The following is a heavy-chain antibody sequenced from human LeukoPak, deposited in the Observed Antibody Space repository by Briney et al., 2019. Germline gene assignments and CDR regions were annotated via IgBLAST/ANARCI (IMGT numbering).Heavy chain of an antibody. Sequence: SVKVSCKASGGTYSSYTISWVRPAPGQGLAWMGSIIPILGIANYAQKFQGRVTITADKSTSTAYMELSSLRSEDTAVYYCARVPAARDNWFDPWGQGTLVTVSS. CDR3: ARVPAARDNWFDP. CDR2: IIPILGIA. J-gene: IGHJ5*02. V-gene: IGHV1-69*02. CDR1: GGTYSSYT. D-gene: IGHD2-2*01.